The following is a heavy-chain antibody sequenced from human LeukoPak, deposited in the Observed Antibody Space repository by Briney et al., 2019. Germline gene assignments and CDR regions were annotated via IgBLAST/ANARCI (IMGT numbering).Heavy chain of an antibody. D-gene: IGHD3-22*01. CDR1: GGSISSGDYY. V-gene: IGHV4-30-4*01. CDR3: ARYYDSGGYYDY. J-gene: IGHJ4*02. Sequence: PSETLSLTCTVSGGSISSGDYYRRWIRQPPGKGLEWIAYIYYSGSTYYNPSLKSRVTISVDTSKNQFSLKLSSVTAADTAVYYCARYYDSGGYYDYWGQGTLVTVSS. CDR2: IYYSGST.